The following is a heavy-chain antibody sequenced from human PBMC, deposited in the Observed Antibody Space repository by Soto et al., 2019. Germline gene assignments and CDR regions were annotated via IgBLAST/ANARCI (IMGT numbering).Heavy chain of an antibody. J-gene: IGHJ5*02. Sequence: PSATLSLTCTVSGGSISSGGYYWSWIRQHPGKGLEWIGYIYYSGSTYYNPSLKSRVTISVDTSKNQFSLKLSSVTAADTAVYYCAREVLWFGGPFDPWGQGTLVTVSS. CDR2: IYYSGST. D-gene: IGHD3-10*01. V-gene: IGHV4-31*03. CDR1: GGSISSGGYY. CDR3: AREVLWFGGPFDP.